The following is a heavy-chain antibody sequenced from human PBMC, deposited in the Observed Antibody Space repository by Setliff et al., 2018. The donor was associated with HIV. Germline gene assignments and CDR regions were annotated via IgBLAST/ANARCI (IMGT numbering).Heavy chain of an antibody. J-gene: IGHJ4*02. CDR1: GDTFSNSA. D-gene: IGHD6-13*01. CDR3: ARSSGYSSSWYYFDY. V-gene: IGHV1-3*01. CDR2: ISAYNGNT. Sequence: ASVKVSCKASGDTFSNSALTWVRQAPGQGLEWMAWISAYNGNTRYAQKFQGRVTITRDTSASTAYMELSSLRSEDTAVYYCARSSGYSSSWYYFDYWGQGTLVTVSS.